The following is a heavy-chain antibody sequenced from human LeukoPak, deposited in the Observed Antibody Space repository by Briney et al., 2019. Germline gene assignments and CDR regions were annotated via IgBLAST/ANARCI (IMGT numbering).Heavy chain of an antibody. J-gene: IGHJ3*02. D-gene: IGHD2-2*01. V-gene: IGHV4-30-4*08. Sequence: SQTLSLTCTVSGGSISSGDYYWSWIRQPPGKGLEWIGYIYYSGSTYYNPSLKSRVTISVDTSKNQFSLKLSSVTAADTAVYYCARAVVPAAMGDLDAFDIWGQGTMVTVSS. CDR1: GGSISSGDYY. CDR2: IYYSGST. CDR3: ARAVVPAAMGDLDAFDI.